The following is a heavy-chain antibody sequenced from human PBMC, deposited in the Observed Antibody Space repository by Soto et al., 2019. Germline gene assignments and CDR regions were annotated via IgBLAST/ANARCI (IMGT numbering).Heavy chain of an antibody. J-gene: IGHJ6*02. V-gene: IGHV4-59*01. CDR3: ARDYGDYGMDV. CDR2: IYYSGST. Sequence: SETLSLTCTVSGGSISSYYWSWIRQPPGEGLEWIGYIYYSGSTNYNPSLESRVTISLDTSKNQFSLKLSSVTAADTAVYYCARDYGDYGMDVWGQGTTVTVSS. CDR1: GGSISSYY. D-gene: IGHD4-17*01.